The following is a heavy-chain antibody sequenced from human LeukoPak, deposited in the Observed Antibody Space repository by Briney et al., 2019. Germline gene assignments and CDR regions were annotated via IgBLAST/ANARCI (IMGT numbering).Heavy chain of an antibody. Sequence: PSETLSLTCTVSGGSVRSYFWTWIRQPAGRGLEWIGLIYTSGRTNYNPSLKSQVTISADDSKNQFSLKLNSVTAADTAVYYCARVGGASSTLTTFDAWGQGTVVTVSS. D-gene: IGHD4-11*01. CDR3: ARVGGASSTLTTFDA. J-gene: IGHJ3*01. CDR2: IYTSGRT. V-gene: IGHV4-4*07. CDR1: GGSVRSYF.